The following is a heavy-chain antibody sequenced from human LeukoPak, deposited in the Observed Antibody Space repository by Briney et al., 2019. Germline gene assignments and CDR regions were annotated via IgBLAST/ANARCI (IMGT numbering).Heavy chain of an antibody. D-gene: IGHD3-10*01. CDR2: INHSGST. J-gene: IGHJ6*03. Sequence: PSETLSLTCAVYGGSFSGYYWSWIRQPPGKGLEWIGEINHSGSTNYNPSLKSRVTISVDTSKNQFSLKLSSVTAADTAVYYCAGGPSGGGSYYMDVWGKGTTVTVSS. V-gene: IGHV4-34*01. CDR3: AGGPSGGGSYYMDV. CDR1: GGSFSGYY.